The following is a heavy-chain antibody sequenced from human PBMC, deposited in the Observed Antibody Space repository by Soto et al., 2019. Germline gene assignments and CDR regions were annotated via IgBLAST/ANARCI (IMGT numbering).Heavy chain of an antibody. CDR2: INHSGST. D-gene: IGHD1-7*01. Sequence: SETLSLTCAVYGGSFSGYYWSWIRQPPGKGLEWIGEINHSGSTNYNPSLKSRVTISVDTSKNQFSLKLSSVTAADTAVYYCARGPPGKRQYNWNYVGTRYYFDYWGQGTLVTVSS. J-gene: IGHJ4*02. CDR3: ARGPPGKRQYNWNYVGTRYYFDY. CDR1: GGSFSGYY. V-gene: IGHV4-34*01.